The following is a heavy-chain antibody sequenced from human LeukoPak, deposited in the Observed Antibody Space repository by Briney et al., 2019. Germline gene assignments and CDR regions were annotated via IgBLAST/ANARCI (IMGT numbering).Heavy chain of an antibody. V-gene: IGHV4-59*01. CDR3: ARVLRPMASRYYFDY. D-gene: IGHD3-10*01. J-gene: IGHJ4*02. CDR1: GASINTYY. Sequence: SETLSLTCTVSGASINTYYWSWIRQPPGKGLEWIGYIYYSGTTGYNPSLKTRVTISIDTSKNQFSLKLGTVTAADTAVYYCARVLRPMASRYYFDYWGQGTLVTVSS. CDR2: IYYSGTT.